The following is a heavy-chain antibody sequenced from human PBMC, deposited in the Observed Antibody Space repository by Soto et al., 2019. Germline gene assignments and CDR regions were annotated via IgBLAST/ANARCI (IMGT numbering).Heavy chain of an antibody. J-gene: IGHJ4*02. CDR3: ARRGDGAGSFDY. CDR2: IYYNGRA. D-gene: IGHD3-10*01. V-gene: IGHV4-31*11. Sequence: QVQLQESGTGLVKPSQTLSLPCAVSGASISSGDYYWSWIRQHPGKGLEWIGYIYYNGRAYYNPSLNSRVTMSSDTSKHQFPLKLRAVTAADTAVYYCARRGDGAGSFDYWGQGALVTFSS. CDR1: GASISSGDYY.